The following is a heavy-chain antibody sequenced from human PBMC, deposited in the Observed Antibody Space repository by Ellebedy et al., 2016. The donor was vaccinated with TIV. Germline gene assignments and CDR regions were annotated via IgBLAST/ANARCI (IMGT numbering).Heavy chain of an antibody. V-gene: IGHV3-23*01. CDR3: AKGRGGGSDSSAPRYYFDY. CDR2: FSDSK. J-gene: IGHJ4*02. CDR1: GFSFSSYA. D-gene: IGHD3-22*01. Sequence: GESLKISCAASGFSFSSYAMSWVRQAPGKGLEWVSGFSDSKYYADSVKGRFTISRDNSKKTRYLQMNSLRAEDTAVYYCAKGRGGGSDSSAPRYYFDYWGLGTLVTVSS.